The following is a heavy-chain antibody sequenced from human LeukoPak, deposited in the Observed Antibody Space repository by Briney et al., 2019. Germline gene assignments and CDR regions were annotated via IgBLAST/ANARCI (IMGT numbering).Heavy chain of an antibody. J-gene: IGHJ4*02. D-gene: IGHD1-26*01. CDR2: ISGDGGST. CDR3: AKDSNSGSYFDY. V-gene: IGHV3-43*02. Sequence: GGSLRLSCAASGFTFDDYAMHWVRQAPGKGLEWVSLISGDGGSTYYADSVKGRFTISRDNSKNTLYLQMNSLRAEDTAVYYCAKDSNSGSYFDYWGQGTLVTVSS. CDR1: GFTFDDYA.